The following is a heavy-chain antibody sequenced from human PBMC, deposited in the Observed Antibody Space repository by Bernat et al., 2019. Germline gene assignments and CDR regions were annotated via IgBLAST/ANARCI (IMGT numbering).Heavy chain of an antibody. CDR1: GFTFSSYW. V-gene: IGHV3-74*01. CDR2: INSDGSST. Sequence: EVQLVESGGGLVQPGGSLRLSCAASGFTFSSYWMHWVRQAPGKGLVWVSRINSDGSSTSYAEPVKGRFTISRDNAKNTLYLQMNSMRAEDTAVYYCARDHRGPDTARAKGGPYYYYYGMDVWGQGTTVTVSS. CDR3: ARDHRGPDTARAKGGPYYYYYGMDV. J-gene: IGHJ6*02. D-gene: IGHD5-18*01.